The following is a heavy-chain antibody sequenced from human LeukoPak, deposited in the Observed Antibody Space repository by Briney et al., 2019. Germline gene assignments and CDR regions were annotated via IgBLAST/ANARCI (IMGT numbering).Heavy chain of an antibody. V-gene: IGHV1-18*01. D-gene: IGHD2-2*01. J-gene: IGHJ3*02. CDR3: ARGLGYCSSTSCSNDAFDI. CDR1: HYTFTSYG. Sequence: ASVKVSCKASHYTFTSYGISWVRQAPGQGLEWMGWSSAYNGDTNYAQRLQGRVTMTTDASTSTAYMELRSLKDDDTAVYYCARGLGYCSSTSCSNDAFDIWGQGTMVTVSS. CDR2: SSAYNGDT.